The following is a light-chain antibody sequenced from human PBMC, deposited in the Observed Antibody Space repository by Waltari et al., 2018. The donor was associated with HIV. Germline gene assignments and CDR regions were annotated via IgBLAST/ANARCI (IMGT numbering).Light chain of an antibody. CDR3: QQAHSFPHT. CDR1: QGIDNG. CDR2: DAS. V-gene: IGKV1-12*01. Sequence: DIQLTQSPASVSAFVGDEITITCRASQGIDNGLAWYQQKPGEAPKRLIYDASRLQSGVPLRFTGTGSGTDFTLTISGLQPDDFAVYSCQQAHSFPHTFGGGTQVE. J-gene: IGKJ4*01.